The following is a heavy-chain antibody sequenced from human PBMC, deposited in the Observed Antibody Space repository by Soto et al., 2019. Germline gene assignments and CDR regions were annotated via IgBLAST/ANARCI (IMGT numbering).Heavy chain of an antibody. D-gene: IGHD3-22*01. J-gene: IGHJ4*02. Sequence: QVQLVQSGAEVKKPGSSVKVSCKASGGTFSSYAISWVRQAPGQGLEWMGGISPIFGTADYAQKFQGRVTITADESTSTGNMELSSLRSEDTAVSYCASHYDSSGYYYRGLDYWGQGTLVTVSS. CDR3: ASHYDSSGYYYRGLDY. V-gene: IGHV1-69*12. CDR1: GGTFSSYA. CDR2: ISPIFGTA.